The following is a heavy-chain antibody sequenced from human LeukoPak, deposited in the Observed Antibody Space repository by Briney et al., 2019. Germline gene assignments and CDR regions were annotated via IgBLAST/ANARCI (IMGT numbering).Heavy chain of an antibody. J-gene: IGHJ5*02. CDR3: ARAHSSGWPHMFDP. Sequence: SETLSLTCTVSGGSISTYSWTWIRQPPGKGLEWIGNIYYSGSTNYNPSLKSRVTISIDTSKNQLSLQVSSVTAADTAVYYCARAHSSGWPHMFDPWGQGTLVTVPS. CDR1: GGSISTYS. D-gene: IGHD6-19*01. V-gene: IGHV4-59*01. CDR2: IYYSGST.